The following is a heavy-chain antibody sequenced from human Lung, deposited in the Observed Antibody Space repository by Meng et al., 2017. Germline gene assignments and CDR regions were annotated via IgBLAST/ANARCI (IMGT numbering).Heavy chain of an antibody. V-gene: IGHV3-15*01. CDR1: GFTFSNAY. Sequence: EVQLVGSGGGLVKPGGSLRLSCEGSGFTFSNAYMTWVRQVPGKRLEWVGRIKSKPGGETIDYAAPVKGRFTISRDDSKNTVYLQMNSLKTEDTAVYYCSGHIDYWGQGTLVTVSS. J-gene: IGHJ4*02. CDR2: IKSKPGGETI. CDR3: SGHIDY. D-gene: IGHD5-12*01.